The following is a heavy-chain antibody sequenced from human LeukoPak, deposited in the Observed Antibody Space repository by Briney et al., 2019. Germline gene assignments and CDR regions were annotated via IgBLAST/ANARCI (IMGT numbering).Heavy chain of an antibody. V-gene: IGHV4-4*02. CDR2: IYHSGST. D-gene: IGHD6-13*01. J-gene: IGHJ4*02. Sequence: SGTLSLTCAVSGGSISSSNWWSWVRQPPGKGLEWIGEIYHSGSTNYNPSLKSRVTISVDKSKNQFSLKLSSVTAADTAVYYCARGYSSSWYPGMYYFDYWGQGTVVTVSS. CDR3: ARGYSSSWYPGMYYFDY. CDR1: GGSISSSNW.